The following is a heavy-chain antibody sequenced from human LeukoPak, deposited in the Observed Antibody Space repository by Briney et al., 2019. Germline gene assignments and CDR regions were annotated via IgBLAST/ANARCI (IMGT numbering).Heavy chain of an antibody. CDR3: ARLLSGDYGINK. CDR2: IYYSGST. J-gene: IGHJ4*02. V-gene: IGHV4-59*01. Sequence: SETLSLTCTVSGGSISNYYWSWIRQPPGKGLEWIGYIYYSGSTSYNPSLKGRVTISLDTSKNQFSLNLRSVTAADTAVYYCARLLSGDYGINKWGQGTLVTVSS. D-gene: IGHD3-16*01. CDR1: GGSISNYY.